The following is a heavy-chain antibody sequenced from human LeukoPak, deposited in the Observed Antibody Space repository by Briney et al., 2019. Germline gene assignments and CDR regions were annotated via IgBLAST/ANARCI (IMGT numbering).Heavy chain of an antibody. Sequence: GGSLRPSCAAFGITFSSNAMSWGRQAPGKGLGWVAGFIRGAGSTYYAGSVKGRFTISRDNSQNTLYLQMNSLRAEDTAIYYCARAGGGWYIWDYWGQGTLVTVSS. V-gene: IGHV3-23*01. CDR2: FIRGAGST. D-gene: IGHD3-16*01. J-gene: IGHJ4*02. CDR1: GITFSSNA. CDR3: ARAGGGWYIWDY.